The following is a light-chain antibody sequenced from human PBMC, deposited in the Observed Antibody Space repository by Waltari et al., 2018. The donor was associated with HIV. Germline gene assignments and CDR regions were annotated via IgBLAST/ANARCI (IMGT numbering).Light chain of an antibody. CDR3: CSYAGSKTLL. CDR1: SDNVGGYDY. V-gene: IGLV2-11*01. Sequence: QSALTQPRSVSGSPGQSVPTSCTGTSDNVGGYDYVSWYKHHPGKAPQRRIYDVTKRPSLVHYRFAGSKSGNTASLTISGLQSDDESDYYCCSYAGSKTLLFGGGTKLTVL. J-gene: IGLJ2*01. CDR2: DVT.